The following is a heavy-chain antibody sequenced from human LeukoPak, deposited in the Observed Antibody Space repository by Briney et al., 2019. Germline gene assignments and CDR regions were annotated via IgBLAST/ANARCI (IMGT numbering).Heavy chain of an antibody. Sequence: GGSLRLSCAASGFTFDDYAMHWVRQAPGKGLDWVSGLYAGGSTYYAGSVTGRFTISRDDSKNTLYLQMTGLRVDDTAIYYCVRGNGNVGGRLDPWGQGAWVIVSS. D-gene: IGHD1-1*01. J-gene: IGHJ5*02. V-gene: IGHV3-66*01. CDR2: LYAGGST. CDR1: GFTFDDYA. CDR3: VRGNGNVGGRLDP.